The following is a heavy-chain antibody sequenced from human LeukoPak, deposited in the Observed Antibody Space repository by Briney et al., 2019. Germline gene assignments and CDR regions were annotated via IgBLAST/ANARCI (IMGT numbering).Heavy chain of an antibody. CDR3: AKGEGQQRLIDY. CDR1: GFTFSSYG. Sequence: PGGSLRLSCAASGFTFSSYGMHWVRQAPGKGLEWVAFIRYDGSNKYYADSVKGRFTISRDNSKNTLYLQMNSLRDEDTAVYYCAKGEGQQRLIDYWGQGTLVTVSS. J-gene: IGHJ4*02. V-gene: IGHV3-30*02. CDR2: IRYDGSNK. D-gene: IGHD6-13*01.